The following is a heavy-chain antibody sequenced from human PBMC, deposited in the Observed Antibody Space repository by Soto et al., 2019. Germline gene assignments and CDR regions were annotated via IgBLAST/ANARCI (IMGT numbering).Heavy chain of an antibody. D-gene: IGHD4-17*01. CDR3: ARVARGEGDYFPPPYY. J-gene: IGHJ4*02. Sequence: ASVKVSCKASGYTFTSYGISWVRQAPGQGLEWMGWISAYNGNTNYAQKLQGRVTMTTDTSTSTAYMELRSLRSDDTAVYYCARVARGEGDYFPPPYYWGQGTLVTVSS. CDR2: ISAYNGNT. CDR1: GYTFTSYG. V-gene: IGHV1-18*01.